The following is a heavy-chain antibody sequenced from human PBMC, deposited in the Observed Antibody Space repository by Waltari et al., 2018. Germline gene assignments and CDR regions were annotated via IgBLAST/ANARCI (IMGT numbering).Heavy chain of an antibody. J-gene: IGHJ6*02. CDR2: INPSGGIT. Sequence: QVQLVQSGAEVKKPGASVKISCKTSEYTFTSSDIHWVRQDPGQGLEWMGIINPSGGITIYAQKFRGRVTMTRDTSTSTVYMELSSLRSDDTAVYYCALDTGALWMDVWGQGTTVTGSS. CDR1: EYTFTSSD. CDR3: ALDTGALWMDV. D-gene: IGHD2-21*01. V-gene: IGHV1-46*01.